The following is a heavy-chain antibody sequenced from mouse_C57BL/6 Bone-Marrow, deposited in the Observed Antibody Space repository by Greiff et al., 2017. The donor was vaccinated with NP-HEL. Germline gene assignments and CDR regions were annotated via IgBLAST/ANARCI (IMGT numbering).Heavy chain of an antibody. J-gene: IGHJ4*01. D-gene: IGHD1-1*01. CDR1: GYSFTDYN. CDR2: INPNYGTT. Sequence: VQLKESGPELVKPGASVKISCKASGYSFTDYNMNWVKQSNGKSLEWIGVINPNYGTTSSTQKFKGKATLTVDQSSSTAYMQLNSLTSEDSAVDYCARLLRFPMDYWGQGTSVTVSS. CDR3: ARLLRFPMDY. V-gene: IGHV1-39*01.